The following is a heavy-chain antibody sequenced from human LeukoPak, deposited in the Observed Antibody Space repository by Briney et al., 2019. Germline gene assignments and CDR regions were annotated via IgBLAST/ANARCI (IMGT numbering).Heavy chain of an antibody. V-gene: IGHV4-59*01. CDR1: GGSISSYY. D-gene: IGHD1-26*01. CDR2: IHDSGST. CDR3: PTYIVGAYNWCDP. J-gene: IGHJ5*02. Sequence: SETLSLTCAVSGGSISSYYWSWIRQPPGKGLEWIGYIHDSGSTNYNPSLNNRVAFSLDTSKNQFFLKLSSVTAADTAVYYCPTYIVGAYNWCDPWGQGTLVTVSS.